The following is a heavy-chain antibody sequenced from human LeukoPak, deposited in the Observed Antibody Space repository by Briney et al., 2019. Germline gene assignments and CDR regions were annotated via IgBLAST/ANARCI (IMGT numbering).Heavy chain of an antibody. CDR2: INPSDGST. D-gene: IGHD7-27*01. J-gene: IGHJ6*03. Sequence: ASVKVSCKASGYTFTSYYMHWVRQAPGQGLEWMGIINPSDGSTNYAQKFQGRVTMTRDMSTSTVYMELSSLRSEDTAVYYCARTGDQGRGYYYYXMDVWGXXXTVTVSS. V-gene: IGHV1-46*01. CDR3: ARTGDQGRGYYYYXMDV. CDR1: GYTFTSYY.